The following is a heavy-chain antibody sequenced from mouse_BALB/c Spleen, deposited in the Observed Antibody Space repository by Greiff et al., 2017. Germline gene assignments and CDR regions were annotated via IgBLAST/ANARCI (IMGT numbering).Heavy chain of an antibody. CDR2: INPSSGYT. CDR1: GYTFTSYT. Sequence: QVQLQQSAAELARPGASVKMSCKASGYTFTSYTMHWVKQRPGQGLEWIGYINPSSGYTEYNQKFKDKTTLTADKSSSTAYMQLSSLTSEDSAVYYCARATHWYFDVWGAGTTVTVSS. CDR3: ARATHWYFDV. V-gene: IGHV1-4*02. J-gene: IGHJ1*01.